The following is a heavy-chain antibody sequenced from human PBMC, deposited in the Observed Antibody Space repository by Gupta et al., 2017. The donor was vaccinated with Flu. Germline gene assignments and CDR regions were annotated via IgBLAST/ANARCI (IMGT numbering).Heavy chain of an antibody. CDR3: ARDEVAAPNFDY. V-gene: IGHV3-21*01. D-gene: IGHD6-6*01. CDR1: GFPFSSYS. CDR2: ISSSSSYI. J-gene: IGHJ4*02. Sequence: EVQLVESGGGLVKPGGSLRLSCAASGFPFSSYSMNWVRQAPGKGLEWVSSISSSSSYIYYADSVKGRFTISRDNAKNSLYLQMNSLRAEDTAVYYCARDEVAAPNFDYWGQGTLVTVSS.